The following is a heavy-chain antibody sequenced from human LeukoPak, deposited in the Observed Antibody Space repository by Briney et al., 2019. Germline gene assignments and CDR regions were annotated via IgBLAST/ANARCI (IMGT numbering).Heavy chain of an antibody. CDR2: INPSGGST. V-gene: IGHV1-46*01. J-gene: IGHJ4*02. Sequence: ASVNVSCKASVYTFTSYYIHWVRQAPGQGLEWMGIINPSGGSTSYAQKFQGRATMTRDTYTSTVYMDLSSLRSEDTAVYYCAREMAAAAGFDYWGQGTLVTAPS. CDR1: VYTFTSYY. CDR3: AREMAAAAGFDY. D-gene: IGHD6-13*01.